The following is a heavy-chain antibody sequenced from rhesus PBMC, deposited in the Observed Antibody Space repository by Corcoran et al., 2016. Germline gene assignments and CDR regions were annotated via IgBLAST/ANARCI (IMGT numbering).Heavy chain of an antibody. CDR1: AYPFADYS. J-gene: IGHJ1*01. CDR3: ARAEYPYFEF. V-gene: IGHV1-111*02. D-gene: IGHD2-21*01. Sequence: VHLVRSGAAVENPGRPVNLSCQHSAYPFADYSLHCLLRAPGKGLVWMGRVDPEDREAIHAQKIQDRVTSTADTSTDTAYMEPSSLRAEDTAVYYCARAEYPYFEFWGQGALVTVSS. CDR2: VDPEDREA.